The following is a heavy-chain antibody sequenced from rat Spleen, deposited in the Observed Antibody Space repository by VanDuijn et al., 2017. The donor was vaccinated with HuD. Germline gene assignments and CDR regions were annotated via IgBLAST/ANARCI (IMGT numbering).Heavy chain of an antibody. D-gene: IGHD1-11*01. CDR2: ISYSGST. Sequence: EVQLQESGPGLVKPSQSLSLTCSVTGYSITSSYRWNWIRKFPGSKMECIGHISYSGSTNYNPSLKSRISITRDTSKNQFFLQLNSVTTEDTATYYCARPTEGIAWFAYWGQGTLVTVSS. V-gene: IGHV3-1*01. CDR1: GYSITSSY. CDR3: ARPTEGIAWFAY. J-gene: IGHJ3*01.